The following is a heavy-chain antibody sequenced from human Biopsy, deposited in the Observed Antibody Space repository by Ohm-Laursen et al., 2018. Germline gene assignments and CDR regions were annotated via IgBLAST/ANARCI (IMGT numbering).Heavy chain of an antibody. V-gene: IGHV3-33*04. CDR2: IWYDGTNE. CDR3: ARGLSSGWYGYFDV. Sequence: SLRLSCAASEFTFGHYAMHWVRQAPGKGLEWISLIWYDGTNEDYADSVKGRFTISRDNSKNTLYLQINTLTLEDTAFYYCARGLSSGWYGYFDVWGRGTLVTVSS. J-gene: IGHJ2*01. CDR1: EFTFGHYA. D-gene: IGHD6-19*01.